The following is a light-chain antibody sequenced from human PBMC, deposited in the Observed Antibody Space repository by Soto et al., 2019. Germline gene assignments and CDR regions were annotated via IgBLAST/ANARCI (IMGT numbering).Light chain of an antibody. J-gene: IGKJ5*01. CDR3: QQRSSWPIT. V-gene: IGKV3-11*01. CDR2: DAS. Sequence: EIVLSQSPATLSLSKGERATISCRASQSVNINLAWYQQRPGQAPRLLIYDASHRVTGIPPRFSGSGSGTDFTLSISSLEPDDFALYYCQQRSSWPITFGQGTRLEIK. CDR1: QSVNIN.